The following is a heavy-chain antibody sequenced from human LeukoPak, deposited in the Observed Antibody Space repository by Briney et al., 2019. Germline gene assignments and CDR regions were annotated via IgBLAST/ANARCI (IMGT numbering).Heavy chain of an antibody. V-gene: IGHV3-23*01. CDR1: GFTFSYYA. Sequence: GGSLRLSCVASGFTFSYYAMSWVRQAPGKGLEWVSTISGSGDDTYYADSVKGRFTISRDNSKNSLYLQMNSLRAEDTAVYYCARVNSGYDYYFDYWGQGTLVTVSS. J-gene: IGHJ4*02. CDR3: ARVNSGYDYYFDY. CDR2: ISGSGDDT. D-gene: IGHD5-12*01.